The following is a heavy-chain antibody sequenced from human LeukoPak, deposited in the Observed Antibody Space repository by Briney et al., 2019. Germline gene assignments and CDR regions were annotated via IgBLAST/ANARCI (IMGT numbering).Heavy chain of an antibody. J-gene: IGHJ4*02. CDR2: VYYSGLT. CDR3: ARVAYGSGSRLIDC. CDR1: GFTFSNYW. Sequence: GSLRLSCAASGFTFSNYWMSWVRQPPRRGPEWLASVYYSGLTYYNSSLKSRVSISVDTSKNQFSLKFTSVTAADTAVYYCARVAYGSGSRLIDCWGQGTLVTISS. V-gene: IGHV4-4*02. D-gene: IGHD3-10*01.